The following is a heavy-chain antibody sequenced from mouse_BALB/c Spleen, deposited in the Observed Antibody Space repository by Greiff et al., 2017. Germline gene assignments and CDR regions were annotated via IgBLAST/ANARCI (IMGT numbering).Heavy chain of an antibody. CDR3: AREGGSRGWYYFDY. CDR2: ISSGSSTI. CDR1: GFTFSSFG. V-gene: IGHV5-17*02. D-gene: IGHD1-1*01. Sequence: EVQGVESGGGLVQPGGSRKLSCAASGFTFSSFGMHWVRQAPEKGLEWVAYISSGSSTIYYADTVKGRFTISRDNPKNTLFLQMTSLRSEDTAMYYCAREGGSRGWYYFDYWGQGTTLTVSS. J-gene: IGHJ2*01.